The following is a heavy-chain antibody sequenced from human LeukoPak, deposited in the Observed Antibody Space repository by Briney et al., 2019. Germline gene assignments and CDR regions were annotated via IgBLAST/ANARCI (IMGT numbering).Heavy chain of an antibody. D-gene: IGHD3-3*01. CDR3: ARARPYYDFWSGGNWFDP. CDR2: INHSGST. CDR1: GGSFSGYY. J-gene: IGHJ5*02. Sequence: SETLSLTCAVYGGSFSGYYWSWIRQPPGKGLEWIGEINHSGSTNYNPSLKSRVTISVDTSKNRFSLKLSSVTAADTAVYYCARARPYYDFWSGGNWFDPWGQGTLVTVSS. V-gene: IGHV4-34*01.